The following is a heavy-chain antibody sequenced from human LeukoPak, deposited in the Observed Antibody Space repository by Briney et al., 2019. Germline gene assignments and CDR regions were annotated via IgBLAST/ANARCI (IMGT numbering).Heavy chain of an antibody. Sequence: GGSLGLSCIVSGFTFSAYWVRWVRQAPGKGLEWVSVIYSGGSTYYADSVKGRFTISRHNSKNTLYLQMNSLRAEDTAVYYCARQYCSGGSCYLDYFDHWGQGTLVTVSS. V-gene: IGHV3-53*04. J-gene: IGHJ4*02. CDR3: ARQYCSGGSCYLDYFDH. CDR2: IYSGGST. CDR1: GFTFSAYW. D-gene: IGHD2-15*01.